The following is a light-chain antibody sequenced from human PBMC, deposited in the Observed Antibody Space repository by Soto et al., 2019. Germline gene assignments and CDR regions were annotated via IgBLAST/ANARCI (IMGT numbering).Light chain of an antibody. CDR3: QQYYTWPRGT. Sequence: EIVMTQSPVTLSVSPGERATLSCRASQSVSSNLAWYQQRPGHTPRLLIYSASTRVTGIPARFSGSGSGTEFNLTISSLQSEDFAVYYCQQYYTWPRGTFGQGTKVDIK. CDR2: SAS. V-gene: IGKV3-15*01. CDR1: QSVSSN. J-gene: IGKJ1*01.